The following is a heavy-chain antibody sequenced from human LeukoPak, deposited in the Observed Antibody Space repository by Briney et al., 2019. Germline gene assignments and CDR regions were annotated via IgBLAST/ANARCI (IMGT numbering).Heavy chain of an antibody. D-gene: IGHD1-26*01. J-gene: IGHJ4*02. CDR2: ISGSGGST. CDR3: AKSGSYWGVFDY. Sequence: GGSLRLSCTASGFTFGDYAMSWFRQAPGKGLEWVSAISGSGGSTYYADSVKGRFTISRDNSKNTLYLQMNSLRAEDTAVYYCAKSGSYWGVFDYWGQGTLVTVSS. CDR1: GFTFGDYA. V-gene: IGHV3-23*01.